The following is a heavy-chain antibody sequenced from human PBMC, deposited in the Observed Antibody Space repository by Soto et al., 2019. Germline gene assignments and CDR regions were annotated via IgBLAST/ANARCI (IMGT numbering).Heavy chain of an antibody. CDR3: ARRQEKAPSAFDI. CDR2: IYYSGST. Sequence: SETLSLTCTVSGGSISSGGYYWSWIRQHPGKGLEWIGYIYYSGSTDYNPSLKSRVTISVDTSKNQFSLKLSSVTAADTAVYYCARRQEKAPSAFDIWGQGTMVTVSS. J-gene: IGHJ3*02. V-gene: IGHV4-31*03. CDR1: GGSISSGGYY.